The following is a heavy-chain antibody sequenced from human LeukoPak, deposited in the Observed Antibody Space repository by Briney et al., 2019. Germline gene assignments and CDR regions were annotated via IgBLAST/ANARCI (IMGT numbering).Heavy chain of an antibody. Sequence: SETLSLTCTVSGGSISSGDYYWSWIRQPPGKGLEWIGYIYYSGSTYYNPSLKSRVTISVDTSKNQFSLKLSSVTAADTAVYYCARLPAGYDSSGYADYWGQGTLVTVSS. CDR2: IYYSGST. CDR3: ARLPAGYDSSGYADY. D-gene: IGHD3-22*01. CDR1: GGSISSGDYY. J-gene: IGHJ4*02. V-gene: IGHV4-30-4*01.